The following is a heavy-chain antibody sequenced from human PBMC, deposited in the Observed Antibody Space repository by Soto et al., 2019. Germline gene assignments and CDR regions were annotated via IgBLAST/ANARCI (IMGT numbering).Heavy chain of an antibody. CDR1: GFTFDDFA. Sequence: PGGSLRLSCAASGFTFDDFAMHWVRQTPGKGLEWVSGISWNSGTIGYADSVKGRFTISRDNAKNSLYLQMNSLRAEDTALYYCAKGTLAASYYFDNWGQGTLVTVSS. V-gene: IGHV3-9*01. CDR3: AKGTLAASYYFDN. J-gene: IGHJ4*02. CDR2: ISWNSGTI. D-gene: IGHD2-15*01.